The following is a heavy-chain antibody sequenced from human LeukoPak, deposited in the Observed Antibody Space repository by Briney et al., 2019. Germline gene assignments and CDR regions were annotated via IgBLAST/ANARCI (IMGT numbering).Heavy chain of an antibody. D-gene: IGHD6-13*01. Sequence: PSETLSLTCTVSGGSVSSGSYYWSWIRQPPGKGLEWIGYIYYSGSTNYNPSLKSRVTISVDTSKNQFSLKLSSVTAADTAVYYCAKAIAAPVWYFDLWGRGTLVTVSS. CDR1: GGSVSSGSYY. J-gene: IGHJ2*01. CDR2: IYYSGST. V-gene: IGHV4-61*01. CDR3: AKAIAAPVWYFDL.